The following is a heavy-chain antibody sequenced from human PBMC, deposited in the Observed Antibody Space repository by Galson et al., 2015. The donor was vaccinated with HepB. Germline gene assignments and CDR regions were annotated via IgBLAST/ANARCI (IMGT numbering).Heavy chain of an antibody. CDR3: ARGTVTTEPDY. J-gene: IGHJ4*02. Sequence: SLRLSCAASGFTFSSYGMHWVRQAPGKGLEWVAVISYDGSNKYYADSVKGRFTISRDNSKNTLYLQMNSLRAEDTAVYYCARGTVTTEPDYWGQGTLVTVSS. CDR1: GFTFSSYG. D-gene: IGHD4-17*01. V-gene: IGHV3-30*03. CDR2: ISYDGSNK.